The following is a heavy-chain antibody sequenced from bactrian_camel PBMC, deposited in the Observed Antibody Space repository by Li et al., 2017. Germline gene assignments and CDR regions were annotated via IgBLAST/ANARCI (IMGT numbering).Heavy chain of an antibody. V-gene: IGHV3S10*01. CDR2: INSGGAP. CDR1: GFTFSSYA. Sequence: VQLVESGGGLVQPGGSLKLSCAASGFTFSSYAMSWVRQAPGKGLEWVSGINSGGAPYYAGSVKGRFTISRDNNKNTLYLQLNSLKTDDAAMHYCVRPPDYDSYSVPWEFLYWGQGTQVTVS. J-gene: IGHJ4*01. D-gene: IGHD4*01. CDR3: VRPPDYDSYSVPWEFLY.